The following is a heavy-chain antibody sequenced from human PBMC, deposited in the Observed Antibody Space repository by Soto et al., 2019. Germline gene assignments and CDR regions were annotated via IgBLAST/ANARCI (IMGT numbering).Heavy chain of an antibody. V-gene: IGHV1-69*13. D-gene: IGHD4-17*01. J-gene: IGHJ4*02. Sequence: SVKVSCKASGGTFSSYAISWVRQAPGQGLEWMGGIIPIFGTADYAQKFQGRVTITADESTSTAYMELSSLRSEDTAVYYCARVEKNDYGHYFDYWGQGTLVTVSS. CDR2: IIPIFGTA. CDR3: ARVEKNDYGHYFDY. CDR1: GGTFSSYA.